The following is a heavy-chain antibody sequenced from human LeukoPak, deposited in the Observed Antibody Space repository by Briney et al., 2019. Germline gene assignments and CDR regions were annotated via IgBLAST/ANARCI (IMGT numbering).Heavy chain of an antibody. CDR1: GFTFSSYW. Sequence: GGSLRLSCVASGFTFSSYWMRWVRQAPGKGLEWVANIREDGSEKYYVDSVKGRFTISRDNAKKSVYLQMNSLRVEDTAVYYCARERYYSESSGHCVFWGQGTQVIVSS. J-gene: IGHJ4*02. CDR2: IREDGSEK. V-gene: IGHV3-7*04. D-gene: IGHD3-22*01. CDR3: ARERYYSESSGHCVF.